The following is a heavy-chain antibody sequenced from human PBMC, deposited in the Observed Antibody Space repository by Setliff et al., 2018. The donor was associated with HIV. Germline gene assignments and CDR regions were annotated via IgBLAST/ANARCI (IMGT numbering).Heavy chain of an antibody. D-gene: IGHD2-15*01. CDR1: GFTFSTYG. V-gene: IGHV3-30*02. CDR2: IRYDGSNQ. CDR3: AKCGGVTCYSASWYFDY. J-gene: IGHJ4*02. Sequence: GGSLRLSCAASGFTFSTYGMQWVRQAPGKGLEWVAFIRYDGSNQYYADSVKGRFTISRDNSKSTLYLQMNSLRAEDTAVYYCAKCGGVTCYSASWYFDYWGQGTLVTVSS.